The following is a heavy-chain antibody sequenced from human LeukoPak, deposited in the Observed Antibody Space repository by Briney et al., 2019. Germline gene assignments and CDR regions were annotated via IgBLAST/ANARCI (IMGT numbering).Heavy chain of an antibody. J-gene: IGHJ4*02. Sequence: PSETLSLTCTVSGGSISSYSWSWIRRPAGKGLEWIGHIYTIGSTNYNPSLKSRVTMSVDTSKNQFSLRLSSVTAADTAVYYCARAANIVGATIFDYWGQGTLVTVSS. CDR3: ARAANIVGATIFDY. V-gene: IGHV4-4*07. D-gene: IGHD1-26*01. CDR2: IYTIGST. CDR1: GGSISSYS.